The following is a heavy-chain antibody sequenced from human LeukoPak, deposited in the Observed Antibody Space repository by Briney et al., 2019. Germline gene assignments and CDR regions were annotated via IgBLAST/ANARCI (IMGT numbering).Heavy chain of an antibody. V-gene: IGHV3-53*04. Sequence: GGSLRLSCAASGFTVSSNYMSWVRQAPGKGLEWVSVIYSGGSTYYADSVKGRFTISGHNSKNTLYLQMNSLRAEDTAVYYCARDFSGWSAFDIWGQGTMVTVSS. J-gene: IGHJ3*02. D-gene: IGHD3-3*01. CDR2: IYSGGST. CDR3: ARDFSGWSAFDI. CDR1: GFTVSSNY.